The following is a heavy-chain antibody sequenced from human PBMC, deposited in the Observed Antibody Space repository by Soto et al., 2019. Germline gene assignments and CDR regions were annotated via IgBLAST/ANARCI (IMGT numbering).Heavy chain of an antibody. CDR1: GGSFSGYY. CDR3: ARGFGSGYYIGYWYFDL. CDR2: INHSGST. V-gene: IGHV4-34*01. J-gene: IGHJ2*01. D-gene: IGHD3-3*01. Sequence: SETLSLTCAVYGGSFSGYYWSWIRQPPGKGLEWIGEINHSGSTNYNPSLKSRVTISVDTSKNQFSLKLSSVTAADTAVYYCARGFGSGYYIGYWYFDLWGRGTLVTVS.